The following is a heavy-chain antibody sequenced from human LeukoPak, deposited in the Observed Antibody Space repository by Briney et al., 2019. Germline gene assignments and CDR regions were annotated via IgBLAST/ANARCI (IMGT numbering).Heavy chain of an antibody. V-gene: IGHV3-48*03. J-gene: IGHJ3*02. CDR1: GFTFSSYE. D-gene: IGHD3-16*01. Sequence: GGSLRLSCAASGFTFSSYELYWVRQAPGKGLEWISYISSRSSTIKYADSVRGRFTISRADARESLFLQMNSLRADDTAIYYCGASRQYVGAFDIWGQGTLVTVSS. CDR3: GASRQYVGAFDI. CDR2: ISSRSSTI.